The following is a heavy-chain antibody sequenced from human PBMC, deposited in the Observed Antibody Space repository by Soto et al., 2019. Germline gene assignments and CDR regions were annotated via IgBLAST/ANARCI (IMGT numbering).Heavy chain of an antibody. J-gene: IGHJ4*02. V-gene: IGHV4-39*02. Sequence: SETLSLTCTVSGGSISSSSYYWGWIRQPPGKGLEWIGSIYYSGSTYYNPSLKSRVTISVDTSKNQFSLKLSSVTAADTAVYYCARDRGDSSGFHWIDYWGQGTLVTVSS. CDR2: IYYSGST. D-gene: IGHD6-19*01. CDR1: GGSISSSSYY. CDR3: ARDRGDSSGFHWIDY.